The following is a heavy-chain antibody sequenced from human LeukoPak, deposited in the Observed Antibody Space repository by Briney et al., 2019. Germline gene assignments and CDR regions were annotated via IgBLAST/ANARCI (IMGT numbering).Heavy chain of an antibody. CDR3: ARLGGYFFSDWDFDY. J-gene: IGHJ4*02. CDR2: INPNSGGT. Sequence: ASVKVSCKASGYTFTGYYMHWVRPAPGQGLEWMGWINPNSGGTNYAQKFQGRVTMTRDTSISTAYMELSRLRSDDTAVYYCARLGGYFFSDWDFDYWGQGTLVTVSS. V-gene: IGHV1-2*02. CDR1: GYTFTGYY. D-gene: IGHD2-15*01.